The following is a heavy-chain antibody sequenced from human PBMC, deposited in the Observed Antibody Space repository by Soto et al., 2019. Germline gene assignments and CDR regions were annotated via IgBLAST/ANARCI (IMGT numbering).Heavy chain of an antibody. J-gene: IGHJ4*02. V-gene: IGHV3-53*01. D-gene: IGHD6-25*01. Sequence: PGGSLRLSCAASGFTVSSNYMSRVRQAPGKGLEWVSVIYSGGSTYYADSVKGRFTISRDNSKNTLYLQMNSLRAEDTAVYYCARAAPSSIAAPFDYWGQGTLVTVSS. CDR1: GFTVSSNY. CDR2: IYSGGST. CDR3: ARAAPSSIAAPFDY.